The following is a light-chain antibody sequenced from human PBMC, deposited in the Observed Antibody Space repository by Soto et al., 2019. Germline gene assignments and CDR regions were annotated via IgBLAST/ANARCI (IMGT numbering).Light chain of an antibody. CDR2: SNN. J-gene: IGLJ2*01. CDR3: AAWDDSLNGVV. CDR1: SSNIGSNT. Sequence: QSVLTQPPSASGTPGQRVTISCSGSSSNIGSNTVNWYQQLLGTAPKLLIYSNNQRPSGVPDRFSGSTSGTSASLAISGLQSEDEADYYCAAWDDSLNGVVFGGGTKLTVL. V-gene: IGLV1-44*01.